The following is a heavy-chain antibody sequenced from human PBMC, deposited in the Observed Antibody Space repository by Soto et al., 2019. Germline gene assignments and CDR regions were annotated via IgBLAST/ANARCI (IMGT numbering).Heavy chain of an antibody. CDR1: GGSITSHNW. CDR3: AGKEGFSQGD. CDR2: VYYRGST. J-gene: IGHJ4*02. V-gene: IGHV4-4*02. Sequence: PSETLSLTCVVSGGSITSHNWWRCVRQPPGKGLEWIGEVYYRGSTNYNPSLKSRVAISVDKSKNQFSLSLSFVTAADTAVYYCAGKEGFSQGDWGQGTLVTVSS. D-gene: IGHD3-3*01.